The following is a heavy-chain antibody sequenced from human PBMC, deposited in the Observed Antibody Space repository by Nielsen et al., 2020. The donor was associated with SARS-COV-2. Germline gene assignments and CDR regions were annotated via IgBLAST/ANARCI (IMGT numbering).Heavy chain of an antibody. CDR2: ISTSGNNI. CDR1: GFIFSAFY. J-gene: IGHJ4*02. Sequence: GESLKISCAASGFIFSAFYMNWVRQAPGKGLEWVSSISTSGNNIHYADSVKGRFTVSGDNAKNSLYLQMNSLRAEDTAVYYCVTTTVTTFDYWGQGTLVTVSS. D-gene: IGHD4-17*01. V-gene: IGHV3-21*01. CDR3: VTTTVTTFDY.